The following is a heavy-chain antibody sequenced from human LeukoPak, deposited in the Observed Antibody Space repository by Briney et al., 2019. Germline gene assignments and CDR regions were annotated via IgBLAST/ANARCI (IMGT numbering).Heavy chain of an antibody. CDR3: ARRAGAYSHPYDY. J-gene: IGHJ4*02. CDR1: GFTVSNDS. V-gene: IGHV3-53*01. CDR2: IYSGGST. D-gene: IGHD4/OR15-4a*01. Sequence: GGSLRLSCTVSGFTVSNDSMSWVRQAPGKGLEWVSFIYSGGSTHYSDSVKGRFTISRDNSKTTLYLQMNSLRAEDTAVYYCARRAGAYSHPYDYWGQGTLVTVSS.